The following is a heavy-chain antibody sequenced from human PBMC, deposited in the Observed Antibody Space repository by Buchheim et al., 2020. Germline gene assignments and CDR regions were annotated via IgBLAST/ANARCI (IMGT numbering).Heavy chain of an antibody. CDR3: ARNEAADTAMEPFRMDV. D-gene: IGHD5-18*01. V-gene: IGHV1-69*02. CDR2: IIPILGIA. Sequence: QVQLVQSGAEVKKPGSSVKVSCKASGGTFSSYTISWVRQAPGQGLEWMGRIIPILGIANYAQKFQGRVTITAAKSTSTAYMELSSLRSEDTAVYYCARNEAADTAMEPFRMDVWGQGTT. J-gene: IGHJ6*02. CDR1: GGTFSSYT.